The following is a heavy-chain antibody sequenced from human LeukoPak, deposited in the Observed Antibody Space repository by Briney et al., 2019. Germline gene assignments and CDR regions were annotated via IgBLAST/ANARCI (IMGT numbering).Heavy chain of an antibody. CDR1: GGSFSGYY. CDR3: ARDKGSGYSNALDY. CDR2: INHSGST. J-gene: IGHJ4*02. D-gene: IGHD3-22*01. Sequence: PSETLSLTCAVYGGSFSGYYWSWIRQPPGKGLEWIGEINHSGSTNYNPSLKSRVTMSVDTSKNQFSLKLSSVTAADTAVYYCARDKGSGYSNALDYWGQGTLVTVSS. V-gene: IGHV4-34*01.